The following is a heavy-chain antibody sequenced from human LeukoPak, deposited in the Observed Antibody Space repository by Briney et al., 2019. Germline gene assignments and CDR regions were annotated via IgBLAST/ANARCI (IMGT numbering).Heavy chain of an antibody. Sequence: ASVKVSCKASGYTLTDYYMHRARQAPGQGLEWMGRINPNSGGTNYAQKFQGRVTMTRDTSISTVCMELSRLRSDDTAVYYCARVGYYESSGYYEYWGQGTLVTVSS. V-gene: IGHV1-2*06. CDR1: GYTLTDYY. CDR2: INPNSGGT. J-gene: IGHJ4*02. D-gene: IGHD3-22*01. CDR3: ARVGYYESSGYYEY.